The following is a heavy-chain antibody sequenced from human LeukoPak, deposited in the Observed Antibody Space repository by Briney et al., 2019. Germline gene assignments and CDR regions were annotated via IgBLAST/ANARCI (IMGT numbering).Heavy chain of an antibody. CDR1: GDSVSSNSVT. V-gene: IGHV6-1*01. CDR3: ARRLTQYDCFDP. Sequence: SQTLSLTCAISGDSVSSNSVTWNWIRQSPSRGLAWLGRTYYRSTWYNDYAVSVRGRITVNPDTSKNQFSLHLNSVTPEDTAVYYCARRLTQYDCFDPWGQGILVTVSS. D-gene: IGHD2-2*01. CDR2: TYYRSTWYN. J-gene: IGHJ5*02.